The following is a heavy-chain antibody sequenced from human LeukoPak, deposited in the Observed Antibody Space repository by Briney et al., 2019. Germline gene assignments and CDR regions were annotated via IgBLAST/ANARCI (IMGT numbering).Heavy chain of an antibody. Sequence: PSETLSLTCTVSGGSISSGGYYWSWIRQPPGKGLEWIGYIYHSGSTYYNPSLKSRVTISVDRSKNQFSLKLSSVTAADTAVYYCASGGHGFGELFGAFDIWGQGTMVTVSS. CDR1: GGSISSGGYY. V-gene: IGHV4-30-2*01. J-gene: IGHJ3*02. D-gene: IGHD3-10*01. CDR3: ASGGHGFGELFGAFDI. CDR2: IYHSGST.